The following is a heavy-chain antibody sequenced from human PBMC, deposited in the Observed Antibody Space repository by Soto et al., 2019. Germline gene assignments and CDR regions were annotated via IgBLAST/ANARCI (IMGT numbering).Heavy chain of an antibody. J-gene: IGHJ4*02. CDR2: IIPIFGTA. CDR1: GGTFSSYA. Sequence: SVKVSCKASGGTFSSYAISWVRQAPGQGLEWMGGIIPIFGTANYAQKFQGRVTITADKSTSTAYMELSSLRSEETAVYYCARGPFWSGYSVGFDYWGQGTLVTVSS. CDR3: ARGPFWSGYSVGFDY. V-gene: IGHV1-69*06. D-gene: IGHD3-3*01.